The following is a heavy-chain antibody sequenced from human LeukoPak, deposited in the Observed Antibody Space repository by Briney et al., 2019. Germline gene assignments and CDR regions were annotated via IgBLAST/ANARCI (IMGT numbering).Heavy chain of an antibody. D-gene: IGHD3-3*02. V-gene: IGHV4-59*01. CDR3: ARGWAAFDFDY. J-gene: IGHJ4*02. CDR1: GGSISSYY. CDR2: IYYSGST. Sequence: PSETLSLTCTVSGGSISSYYWSWIRQPPGKGLEWIGYIYYSGSTNYNPSLKSRVTISVDTSKNQFSLKLSSVTAADTAMYSCARGWAAFDFDYWGQGTLVTVSS.